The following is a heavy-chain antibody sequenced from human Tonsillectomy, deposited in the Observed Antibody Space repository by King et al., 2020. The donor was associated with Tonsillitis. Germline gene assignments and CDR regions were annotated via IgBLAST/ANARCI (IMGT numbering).Heavy chain of an antibody. J-gene: IGHJ4*02. D-gene: IGHD6-13*01. CDR3: ARAGFSSTWYVAYCDY. CDR2: ILHDGNFK. V-gene: IGHV3-30-3*01. Sequence: VQLVESGGGVVQPGTSLRLSCAASGFTFTTYAMHWVRQAPGKGLEWVAVILHDGNFKYYADSVKGRFTISRDNSNNTLYLQMNSLRAEDTAVYYCARAGFSSTWYVAYCDYWGQGTLVTVSS. CDR1: GFTFTTYA.